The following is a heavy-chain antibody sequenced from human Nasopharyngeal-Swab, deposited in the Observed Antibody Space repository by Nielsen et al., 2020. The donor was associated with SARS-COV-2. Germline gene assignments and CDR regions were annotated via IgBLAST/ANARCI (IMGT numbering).Heavy chain of an antibody. CDR1: GFIFRTSA. D-gene: IGHD6-19*01. CDR2: TSYDGSIT. Sequence: GGSLRLSCAASGFIFRTSAMHWLRQAQGKGLEWVAMTSYDGSITYYTDSVKGRFTISRDNSKKTLSLQMNSLRIEDTAVYYFARDSENDGWFPYSWGQGTLVTVSS. J-gene: IGHJ4*02. CDR3: ARDSENDGWFPYS. V-gene: IGHV3-30-3*01.